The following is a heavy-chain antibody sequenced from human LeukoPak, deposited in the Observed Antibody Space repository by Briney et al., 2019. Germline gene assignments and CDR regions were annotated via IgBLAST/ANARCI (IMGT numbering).Heavy chain of an antibody. V-gene: IGHV3-11*01. D-gene: IGHD5-24*01. CDR3: ARSGVATITDAFDI. J-gene: IGHJ3*02. CDR1: GFTFSYYY. CDR2: ISSSGSTI. Sequence: GGSLRLSCAASGFTFSYYYMSWIRQAPGKGLEWVSYISSSGSTIYYADSVKGRFTISRDNAKNSLYLQMNSLRAEDTAVYSCARSGVATITDAFDIWGQGTMVTVSS.